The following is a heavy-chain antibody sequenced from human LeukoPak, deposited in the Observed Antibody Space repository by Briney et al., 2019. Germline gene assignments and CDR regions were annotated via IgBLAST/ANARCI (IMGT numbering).Heavy chain of an antibody. D-gene: IGHD3-10*01. CDR3: ASEGLSSGSHFSAWFDP. CDR2: INHSGST. CDR1: GGSFSGYY. Sequence: SETLSLTCAVYGGSFSGYYWSWIRQPPGKGLEWIGEINHSGSTNYNPSLKSRVTISVDTSKNQFSLKLSSVTAADTAVYYCASEGLSSGSHFSAWFDPWGQGTLVTVSS. J-gene: IGHJ5*02. V-gene: IGHV4-34*01.